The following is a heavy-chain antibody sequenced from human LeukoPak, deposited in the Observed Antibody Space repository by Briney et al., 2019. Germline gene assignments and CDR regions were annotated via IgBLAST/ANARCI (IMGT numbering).Heavy chain of an antibody. CDR3: ARGGNWKEKAFDI. Sequence: GGSLRLSCAASGFTFSTYWMNWFRQTPGKGLEWVAKIKADGGEKDHVASVKGRFTISRDNAKNSLYLQMNSLRVEDTAVYYCARGGNWKEKAFDIWGRGTMLTVSS. CDR2: IKADGGEK. J-gene: IGHJ3*02. CDR1: GFTFSTYW. V-gene: IGHV3-7*03. D-gene: IGHD1-20*01.